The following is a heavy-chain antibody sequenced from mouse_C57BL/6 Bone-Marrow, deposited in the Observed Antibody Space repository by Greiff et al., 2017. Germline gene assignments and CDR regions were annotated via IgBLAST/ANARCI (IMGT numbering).Heavy chain of an antibody. J-gene: IGHJ2*01. CDR3: ARSGPLGRSFDY. Sequence: QVQLQQPGAELVKPGASVKMSCKASGYTFTSYWITWVKQRPGQGLEWSGDIYPTSGRTNYNEKFKSKAILTVDTSSNTAYMQLSGLTSEDSAVFYCARSGPLGRSFDYWGQGTTLTVSS. D-gene: IGHD4-1*01. CDR1: GYTFTSYW. CDR2: IYPTSGRT. V-gene: IGHV1-55*01.